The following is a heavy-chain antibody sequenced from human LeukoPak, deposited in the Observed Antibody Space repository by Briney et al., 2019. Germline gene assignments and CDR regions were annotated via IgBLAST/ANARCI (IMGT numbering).Heavy chain of an antibody. V-gene: IGHV3-64*01. J-gene: IGHJ4*02. CDR2: ISSNGGDT. CDR3: ARGRYCSGGSCYFDY. CDR1: GFSFSTYT. Sequence: GGSLRLSCAASGFSFSTYTMGWVRQAPGKGLEYVSGISSNGGDTFYANSVKGRFTISRDNSKNTLYLQMDSLGPDDMAIYYCARGRYCSGGSCYFDYWGQGTLVTVSS. D-gene: IGHD2-15*01.